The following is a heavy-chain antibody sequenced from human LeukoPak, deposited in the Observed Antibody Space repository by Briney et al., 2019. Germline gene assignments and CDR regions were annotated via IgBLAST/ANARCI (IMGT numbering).Heavy chain of an antibody. J-gene: IGHJ4*02. CDR2: IYYSGST. CDR3: VRDRYFIGFDY. CDR1: GGSINSGDYH. Sequence: SSETLSLTCTVSGGSINSGDYHWCWIRQPPGKGLEWIGYIYYSGSTYYNPSLKSRVSISVDTSKNQFSLKLSSVTAADTAVYYCVRDRYFIGFDYWGQGTLVTVSS. V-gene: IGHV4-30-4*01. D-gene: IGHD3-9*01.